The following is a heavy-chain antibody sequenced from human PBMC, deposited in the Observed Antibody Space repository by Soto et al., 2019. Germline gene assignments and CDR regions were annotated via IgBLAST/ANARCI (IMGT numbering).Heavy chain of an antibody. CDR2: INGGNGNT. CDR3: ARINEYNDY. CDR1: GNTVPNYA. J-gene: IGHJ4*02. V-gene: IGHV1-3*01. D-gene: IGHD1-1*01. Sequence: ASVKVSCKASGNTVPNYAIHWVRQAPGQRLEWMGWINGGNGNTYYSEHFQGRVTFTRNTLYLQMNNLRPEDTAMYYCARINEYNDYWGQGTLVTVSS.